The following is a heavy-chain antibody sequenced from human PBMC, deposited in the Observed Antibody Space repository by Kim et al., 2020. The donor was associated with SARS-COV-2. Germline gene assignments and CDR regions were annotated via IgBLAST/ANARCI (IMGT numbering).Heavy chain of an antibody. CDR3: ANLFYAAQFDY. CDR1: GFTFSSYA. J-gene: IGHJ4*02. CDR2: ISGSGGST. V-gene: IGHV3-23*01. D-gene: IGHD3-16*01. Sequence: GGSLRLSCAASGFTFSSYAMGWVRQAPGKGLEWVSAISGSGGSTYYADSVKGRFTISRDNSKNTLYLQMNSLRAEDTAVYYCANLFYAAQFDYWGQGTLVTVSS.